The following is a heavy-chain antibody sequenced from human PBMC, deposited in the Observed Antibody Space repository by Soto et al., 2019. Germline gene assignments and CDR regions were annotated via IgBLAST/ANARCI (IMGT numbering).Heavy chain of an antibody. Sequence: EVQLLESGGGLVQPGESLRLSCEASGFTFSTYWMNWIRQTPGKGLEWLANINPDGKNTYYPDSLEGRFTVSRDNAKNSLFLQIDSLRVEDTAGYYCARDPGRGGDYDHWGQGTLVTVSS. V-gene: IGHV3-7*01. D-gene: IGHD4-17*01. CDR3: ARDPGRGGDYDH. CDR2: INPDGKNT. J-gene: IGHJ5*02. CDR1: GFTFSTYW.